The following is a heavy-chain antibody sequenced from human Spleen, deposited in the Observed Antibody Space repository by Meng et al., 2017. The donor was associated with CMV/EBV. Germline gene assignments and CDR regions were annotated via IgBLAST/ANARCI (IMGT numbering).Heavy chain of an antibody. CDR2: INPSGGSA. D-gene: IGHD3-22*01. CDR3: ARGLFSGYNL. V-gene: IGHV1-46*01. Sequence: ASVKVSCKASGYTFTNYYLHWVRQAPGQGLEWMGFINPSGGSANYAQKFQGRVTMTRDTSTRTVYMELSSLKSEDTAVYYCARGLFSGYNLWGQGTLVTVSS. CDR1: GYTFTNYY. J-gene: IGHJ4*02.